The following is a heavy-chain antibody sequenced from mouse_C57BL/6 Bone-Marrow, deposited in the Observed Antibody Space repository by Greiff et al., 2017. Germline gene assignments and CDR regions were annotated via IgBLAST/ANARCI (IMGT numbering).Heavy chain of an antibody. D-gene: IGHD3-2*02. Sequence: VQLQQSGPELVKPGASVKISCKASGYTFTDYYMNWVKQSHGKSLEWIGDINPNNGGTSYNQKFKGKATLTVDKSSSTAYMELRSLTSEDSAVYYCARTAQAWLAYWGQGTLVTVSA. V-gene: IGHV1-26*01. J-gene: IGHJ3*01. CDR1: GYTFTDYY. CDR3: ARTAQAWLAY. CDR2: INPNNGGT.